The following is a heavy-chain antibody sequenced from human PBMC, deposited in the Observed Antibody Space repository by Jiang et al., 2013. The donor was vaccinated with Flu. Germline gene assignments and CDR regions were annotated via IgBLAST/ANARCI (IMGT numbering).Heavy chain of an antibody. CDR2: IYYSGST. D-gene: IGHD3-22*01. J-gene: IGHJ4*02. V-gene: IGHV4-59*01. CDR3: ARDGPYDSSGNFDY. CDR1: GGSISSYY. Sequence: TLSLTCTVSGGSISSYYWSWIRQPPGKGLEWIGYIYYSGSTNYNPSLKSRVTISVDTSKNQFSLKLSSVTAADTAVYYCARDGPYDSSGNFDYWGQGTLVTVSS.